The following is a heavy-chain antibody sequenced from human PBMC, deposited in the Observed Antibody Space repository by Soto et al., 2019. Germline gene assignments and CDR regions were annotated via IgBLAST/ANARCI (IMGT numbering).Heavy chain of an antibody. Sequence: ASVKVSCKASGYTVTSYYIHWVRQPPGQGLERMGIINPSGGSTSYAQKFQARLTMTRDTSTSTVYMELSSLRSEDTAVYYCARDYYDSSGYVLSYFDYWGQGTLVTVSS. J-gene: IGHJ4*02. V-gene: IGHV1-46*03. CDR3: ARDYYDSSGYVLSYFDY. CDR1: GYTVTSYY. D-gene: IGHD3-22*01. CDR2: INPSGGST.